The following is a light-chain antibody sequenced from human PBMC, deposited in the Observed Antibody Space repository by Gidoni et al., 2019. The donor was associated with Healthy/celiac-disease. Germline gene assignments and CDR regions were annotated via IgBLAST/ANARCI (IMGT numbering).Light chain of an antibody. Sequence: VGDRVTITCRASQSISSWLAWYQQKPGKAPKLLIYDASSLESGVPSRFSGSGSGTEFTLTISSLQPDDFATYYCQQYNSYSYTFGQGTKLEIK. V-gene: IGKV1-5*01. CDR2: DAS. J-gene: IGKJ2*01. CDR3: QQYNSYSYT. CDR1: QSISSW.